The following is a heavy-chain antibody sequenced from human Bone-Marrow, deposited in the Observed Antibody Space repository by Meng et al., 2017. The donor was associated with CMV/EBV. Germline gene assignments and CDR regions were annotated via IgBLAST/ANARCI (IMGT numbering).Heavy chain of an antibody. V-gene: IGHV4-61*02. CDR2: IYTSGNT. CDR1: GGSISSGRYH. J-gene: IGHJ4*02. CDR3: AREMDY. Sequence: TLSLTCTVSGGSISSGRYHWGWFRQPAGQGLEWIGPIYTSGNTNYNPSLKSRVTISADTSKNQFSLKLASVTAADTAVYYCAREMDYWGQGTLVTVSS.